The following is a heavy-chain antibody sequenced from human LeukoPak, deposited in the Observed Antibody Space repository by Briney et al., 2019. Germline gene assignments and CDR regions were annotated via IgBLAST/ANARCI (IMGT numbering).Heavy chain of an antibody. J-gene: IGHJ4*02. CDR1: GFTFRSHA. D-gene: IGHD1-7*01. CDR3: ARDLGNNWNYGVFDY. CDR2: IYENGGTT. Sequence: GGSLRLSCVGSGFTFRSHAMSWVRQAPEKGLEFVSGIYENGGTTYYADSVKGRFSISRDNSKNALYLQMNSLRAEDTAVYYCARDLGNNWNYGVFDYWGQGTLVTVSS. V-gene: IGHV3-23*01.